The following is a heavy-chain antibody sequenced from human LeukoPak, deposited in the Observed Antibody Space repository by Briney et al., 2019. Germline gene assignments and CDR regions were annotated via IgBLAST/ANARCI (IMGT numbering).Heavy chain of an antibody. V-gene: IGHV3-23*01. J-gene: IGHJ4*02. CDR3: AKDRWFRNDEGSYFDY. Sequence: GGSLRLSCAASGFTFSSYAMSWVRQAPGKGLEWVSAISGSGGSTYYADSVKGRFTISRDNSKNTLYLQMNSLRAEDTAVYYCAKDRWFRNDEGSYFDYWGQGTLSPSPQ. CDR1: GFTFSSYA. CDR2: ISGSGGST. D-gene: IGHD1-1*01.